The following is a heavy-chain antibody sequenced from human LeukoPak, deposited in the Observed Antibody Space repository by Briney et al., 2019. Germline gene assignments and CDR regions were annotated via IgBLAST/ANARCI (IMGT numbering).Heavy chain of an antibody. D-gene: IGHD2-21*01. CDR1: GATSSTHA. J-gene: IGHJ4*02. CDR3: ARMSVIGPSQFDF. CDR2: IIPMFGA. V-gene: IGHV1-69*05. Sequence: SSVKVSCSSPGATSSTHAVSWVRQAPVQGLQCMRGIIPMFGANYAQNFRGRVTITTDESTSTAYMELSSLRSEDTAVYFCARMSVIGPSQFDFWGQGTLVTVSS.